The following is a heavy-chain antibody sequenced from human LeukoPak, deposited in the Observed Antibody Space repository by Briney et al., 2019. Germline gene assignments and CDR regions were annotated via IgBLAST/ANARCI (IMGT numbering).Heavy chain of an antibody. CDR2: IYYSGST. CDR3: ARVAGY. CDR1: GYSISSGYS. V-gene: IGHV4-38-2*02. J-gene: IGHJ4*02. Sequence: PSETLSLTCTVSGYSISSGYSWGWIRQPPGKGLEWIGSIYYSGSTYYNPSFKSRVTISVDMSKNQFSLKVNSVTAADTAVYYCARVAGYWGQGTPVTVSS.